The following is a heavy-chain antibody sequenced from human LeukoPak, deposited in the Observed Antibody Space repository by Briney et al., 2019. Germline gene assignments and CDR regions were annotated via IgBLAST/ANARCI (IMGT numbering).Heavy chain of an antibody. D-gene: IGHD3-10*01. CDR3: ARTGSGSYPGSYYYYYYMDV. CDR1: GGSISSTSYY. Sequence: SETLSLTCSVSGGSISSTSYYWSWIRQPPGKGLEWIGYIYYSGSTNYNPSLKSRVTISVDTSKNQFSLKLSSVTAADTAVYYCARTGSGSYPGSYYYYYYMDVWGKGTTVTVSS. CDR2: IYYSGST. V-gene: IGHV4-61*01. J-gene: IGHJ6*03.